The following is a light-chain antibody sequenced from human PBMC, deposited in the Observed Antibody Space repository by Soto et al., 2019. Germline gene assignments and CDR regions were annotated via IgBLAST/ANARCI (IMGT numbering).Light chain of an antibody. CDR2: LGS. J-gene: IGKJ5*01. V-gene: IGKV2-28*01. Sequence: DIVMTQSPLSLPVTPGEPASISCRSSQSLLHSNGYNYLDWYLQKPGQSPQLMIYLGSNRASGVPDRFSGSGSGTDFTLKISRVEAEDVGVYYCMQALQTPSFCQGTRLEIK. CDR3: MQALQTPS. CDR1: QSLLHSNGYNY.